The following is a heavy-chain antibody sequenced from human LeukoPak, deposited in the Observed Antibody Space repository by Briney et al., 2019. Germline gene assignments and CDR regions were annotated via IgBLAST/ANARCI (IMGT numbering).Heavy chain of an antibody. CDR1: GGSISSYY. CDR2: IYYSGST. Sequence: SETLSLTCTVSGGSISSYYWSWIRQPPGKGLEWIGYIYYSGSTNYNPSLKSRVTISVDTSKNQFSLKLSSVTAADTAVYYCARRQIHGDYGYFDYWGQGTLVAVSS. D-gene: IGHD4-17*01. CDR3: ARRQIHGDYGYFDY. V-gene: IGHV4-59*08. J-gene: IGHJ4*02.